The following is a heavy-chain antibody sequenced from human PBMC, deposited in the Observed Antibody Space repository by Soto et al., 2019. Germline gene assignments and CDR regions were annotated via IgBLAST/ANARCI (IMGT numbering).Heavy chain of an antibody. CDR1: GGSISSYY. CDR3: ARFNWYFDL. CDR2: IYYSGST. J-gene: IGHJ2*01. V-gene: IGHV4-59*08. Sequence: QVQLQESGPGLVKPSETLSLTCTVSGGSISSYYWSWIRQPPGKGLEWIGYIYYSGSTNYNPSLKSRVTISVDTSKNQFSLKLSSVTAADTAGYYCARFNWYFDLWGRDTLVTVSS.